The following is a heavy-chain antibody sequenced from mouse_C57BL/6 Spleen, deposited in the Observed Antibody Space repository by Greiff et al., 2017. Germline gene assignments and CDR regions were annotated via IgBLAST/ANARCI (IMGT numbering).Heavy chain of an antibody. CDR3: ARPSSGYAVFDY. CDR2: IDPSDSYT. J-gene: IGHJ2*01. V-gene: IGHV1-59*01. CDR1: GYTFTSYW. Sequence: QVQLQQPGAELVRPGTSVKLSCKASGYTFTSYWMHWVKQRPGQGLEWIGVIDPSDSYTNYNQKFKGKATLTVDTSSSTAYMQLSSLTSEDSAVYYCARPSSGYAVFDYWGQGTTRTVSS. D-gene: IGHD3-2*02.